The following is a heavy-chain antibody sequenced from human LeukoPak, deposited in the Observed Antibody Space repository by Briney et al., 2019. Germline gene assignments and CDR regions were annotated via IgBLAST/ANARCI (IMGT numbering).Heavy chain of an antibody. CDR3: AKDSSSGWYGFDY. J-gene: IGHJ4*02. V-gene: IGHV3-11*01. CDR1: GFTFSDYY. D-gene: IGHD6-19*01. Sequence: GGSLRLSCAASGFTFSDYYMSWIRQAPGKGLEWVSYISSSGSTIYYADSVKGRFTISRDNAKNSLYLQMNSLRAEDTALYYCAKDSSSGWYGFDYWGQGTLVTVSS. CDR2: ISSSGSTI.